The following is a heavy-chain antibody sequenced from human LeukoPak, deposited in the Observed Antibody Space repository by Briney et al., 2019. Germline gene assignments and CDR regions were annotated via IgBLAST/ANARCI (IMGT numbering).Heavy chain of an antibody. CDR1: GFTFSDYY. Sequence: KPGGSLRLSCAASGFTFSDYYMRWIRHAAGKGLEWVSYINSDGSSISFADSVKGRFTISRDNAKNSLYLQMNSLRAEDTAVYYCARGRSRGTYSDYWGQGTLVTVSS. D-gene: IGHD3-16*01. CDR2: INSDGSSI. CDR3: ARGRSRGTYSDY. V-gene: IGHV3-11*01. J-gene: IGHJ4*02.